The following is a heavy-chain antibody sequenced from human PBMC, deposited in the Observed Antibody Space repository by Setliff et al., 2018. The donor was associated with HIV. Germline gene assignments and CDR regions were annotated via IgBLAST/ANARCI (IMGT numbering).Heavy chain of an antibody. V-gene: IGHV5-51*01. CDR1: GYSFTSYW. J-gene: IGHJ3*02. Sequence: GESLKISCKGSGYSFTSYWIGWVRQMPGKGLEWMGIIYPGDSDTRYRPSFQGQVTISADKSISTAYLQWSSLKASDTAMYYCARQGRGGDYDESSGYYVSIWGQGTMVTVSS. CDR3: ARQGRGGDYDESSGYYVSI. CDR2: IYPGDSDT. D-gene: IGHD3-22*01.